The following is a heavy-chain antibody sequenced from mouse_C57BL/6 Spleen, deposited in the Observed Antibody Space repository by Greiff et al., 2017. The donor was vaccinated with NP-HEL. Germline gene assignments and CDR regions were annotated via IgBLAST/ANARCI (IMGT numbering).Heavy chain of an antibody. CDR3: ARSYYGSSDYAMDY. Sequence: EVKLMESGGGLVKPGGSLKLSCAASGFTFSSYAMSWVRQTPEKRLEWVATISDGGSYTYYPDNVKGRFTISRDNAKNNLYLQMSHLKSEDTAMYYCARSYYGSSDYAMDYWGQGTSVTVSS. V-gene: IGHV5-4*03. CDR2: ISDGGSYT. D-gene: IGHD1-1*01. J-gene: IGHJ4*01. CDR1: GFTFSSYA.